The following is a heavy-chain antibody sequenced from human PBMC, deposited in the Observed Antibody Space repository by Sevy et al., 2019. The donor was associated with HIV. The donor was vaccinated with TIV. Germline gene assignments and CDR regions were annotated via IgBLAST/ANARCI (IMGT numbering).Heavy chain of an antibody. CDR2: INSHGTIT. Sequence: GGSLRLSCAASGFTFSSHWMFWVRQAPGKGLMWVSHINSHGTITNYADSVKGRFAISRDNAKNTVYLRMDSLRAEDTAVYYWARGQLLQFLEWPSYSLDVWGQGTTVTVSS. J-gene: IGHJ6*02. CDR3: ARGQLLQFLEWPSYSLDV. CDR1: GFTFSSHW. V-gene: IGHV3-74*01. D-gene: IGHD3-3*01.